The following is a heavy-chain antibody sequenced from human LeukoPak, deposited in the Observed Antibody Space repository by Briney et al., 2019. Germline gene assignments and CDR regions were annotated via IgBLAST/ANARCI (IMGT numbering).Heavy chain of an antibody. J-gene: IGHJ6*03. CDR1: AFSFSTYT. Sequence: GGSLRLSCAASAFSFSTYTFNWVRQAPGKGLEWLSPIGSGASYTYYADSVKGPFTISRDDAKNSLYLQMDSLRAEDTGVYYCAREDPSRVYYYYIAVWGNGTTVTVSS. CDR3: AREDPSRVYYYYIAV. V-gene: IGHV3-21*01. CDR2: IGSGASYT.